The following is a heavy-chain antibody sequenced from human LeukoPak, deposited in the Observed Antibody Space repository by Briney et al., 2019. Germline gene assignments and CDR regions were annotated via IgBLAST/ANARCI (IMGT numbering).Heavy chain of an antibody. D-gene: IGHD3-10*01. Sequence: PGGSLRLSCAASGFTSDDYAMHWVRQVPGKGLEWVSLISGDGGSTYYADSVKGRFTISRDNSKNSLYLQMNSLRTEDTALYYCAKERSAHYYYYYMDVWGKGTTVTVSS. CDR2: ISGDGGST. CDR3: AKERSAHYYYYYMDV. CDR1: GFTSDDYA. V-gene: IGHV3-43*02. J-gene: IGHJ6*03.